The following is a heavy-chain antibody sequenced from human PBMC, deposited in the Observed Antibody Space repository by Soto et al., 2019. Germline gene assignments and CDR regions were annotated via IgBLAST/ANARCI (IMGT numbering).Heavy chain of an antibody. CDR1: GGSISRSSYY. CDR2: IYYSGST. V-gene: IGHV4-39*01. J-gene: IGHJ4*02. D-gene: IGHD4-17*01. CDR3: ARHDYGGFGL. Sequence: QLQLQESGPGLVKPSETLSLTCTVSGGSISRSSYYWGWIRQPPGKGLEWIGSIYYSGSTYYNPSLKSRVTISVDTSKKQFSLKLSAVTAADTTLYYCARHDYGGFGLWGQGTLVTVPS.